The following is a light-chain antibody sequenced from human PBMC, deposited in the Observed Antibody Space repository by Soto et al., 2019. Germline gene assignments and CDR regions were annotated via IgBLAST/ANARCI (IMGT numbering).Light chain of an antibody. J-gene: IGKJ5*01. Sequence: DIQMTQSPSALAASVGDRVTSTCRAGQSISTWLAWYQQKPGQAPKLLISAASNLESGVPSRFSGSGSGTEFTLTISGLQPDDFATYYCQQYNTYSWTFGQGTQLEIK. CDR1: QSISTW. CDR2: AAS. V-gene: IGKV1-5*01. CDR3: QQYNTYSWT.